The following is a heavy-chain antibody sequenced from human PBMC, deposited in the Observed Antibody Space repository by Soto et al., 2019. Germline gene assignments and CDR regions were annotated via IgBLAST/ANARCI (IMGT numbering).Heavy chain of an antibody. Sequence: ASVKVSCKTSGYTFTSYGISWVRQAPGQGLEWMGWISGYNGNTKYVQRIQGRVTVTTDTSTSTAYMELRSLRSDDTAIYYCARDDYDFWSGYPYYMDVWGKGTTVTVSS. CDR1: GYTFTSYG. CDR2: ISGYNGNT. CDR3: ARDDYDFWSGYPYYMDV. D-gene: IGHD3-3*01. J-gene: IGHJ6*03. V-gene: IGHV1-18*01.